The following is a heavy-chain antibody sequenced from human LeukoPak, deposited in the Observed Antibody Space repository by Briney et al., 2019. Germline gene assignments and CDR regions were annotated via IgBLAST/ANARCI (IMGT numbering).Heavy chain of an antibody. D-gene: IGHD3-3*01. CDR1: GGTFSSYA. V-gene: IGHV1-69*05. Sequence: SVKVSCKASGGTFSSYAISWVRQAPGQGLEWMGGIIPIFGTANYAQKFQGRVTITTDESTSTAYMELSSLRSEDTAVYYCARDTYYDFWSDYYSNNWFDPWGQGTLVTVSS. J-gene: IGHJ5*02. CDR3: ARDTYYDFWSDYYSNNWFDP. CDR2: IIPIFGTA.